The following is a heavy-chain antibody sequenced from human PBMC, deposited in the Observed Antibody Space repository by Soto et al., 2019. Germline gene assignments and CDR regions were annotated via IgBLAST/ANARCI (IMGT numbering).Heavy chain of an antibody. CDR2: TYPHDTDP. J-gene: IGHJ3*01. CDR3: ERHTSSSPYDPLND. V-gene: IGHV5-51*01. D-gene: IGHD3-22*01. Sequence: GESLKISCKASGCSFTDYWIVWARQMPGKALDWIAVTYPHDTDPKYSPSFQGQVTISVDKSITTASLQWSSLKASDTAMYYCERHTSSSPYDPLNDWGQGTMVTVSS. CDR1: GCSFTDYW.